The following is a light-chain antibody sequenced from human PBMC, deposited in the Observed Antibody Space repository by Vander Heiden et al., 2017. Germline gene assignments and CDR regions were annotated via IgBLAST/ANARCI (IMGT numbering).Light chain of an antibody. CDR1: KLGNKF. Sequence: SYEVTQPPSMSVSPVPTASITRSGDKLGNKFVCWYQRKPGRSRIAVIYEDSRRPSGIPGRFSGSRSGNTATLTISGTQAVDEADYYCQAWDSSPHVVFGGGTKLTVL. V-gene: IGLV3-1*01. J-gene: IGLJ2*01. CDR3: QAWDSSPHVV. CDR2: EDS.